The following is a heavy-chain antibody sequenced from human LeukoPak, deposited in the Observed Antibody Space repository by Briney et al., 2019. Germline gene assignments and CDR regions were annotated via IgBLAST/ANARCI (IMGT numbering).Heavy chain of an antibody. Sequence: ASETLSLTCAVYGGSFSGYYWSWIRQPPGKGLEWIGEINHSGSTNYNPSLKSRVTISVDTSKNQFSLKLSSVTAADTAVYYCARDSLGPSYYDFWSGYYTRSHYYYYGMDVWGQGTTVTVSS. V-gene: IGHV4-34*01. CDR2: INHSGST. D-gene: IGHD3-3*01. CDR1: GGSFSGYY. J-gene: IGHJ6*02. CDR3: ARDSLGPSYYDFWSGYYTRSHYYYYGMDV.